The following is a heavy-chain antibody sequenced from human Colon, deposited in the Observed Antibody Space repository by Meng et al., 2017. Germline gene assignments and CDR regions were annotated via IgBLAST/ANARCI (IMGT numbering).Heavy chain of an antibody. Sequence: EVLLLESGGGLVQPGGSLELSCAASGLTFSSYAMAWVRQAPGKGLEWVSAISGSGGSTYYADSVKGRFTISRDDSKYTAYLQMNSLQTEDTAVYYCITNIAVTDALGFDYWGQGTLVTVSS. D-gene: IGHD6-19*01. J-gene: IGHJ4*02. CDR1: GLTFSSYA. CDR2: ISGSGGST. CDR3: ITNIAVTDALGFDY. V-gene: IGHV3-23*01.